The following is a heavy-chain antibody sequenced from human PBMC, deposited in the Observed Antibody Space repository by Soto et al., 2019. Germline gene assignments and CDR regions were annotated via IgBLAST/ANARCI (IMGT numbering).Heavy chain of an antibody. V-gene: IGHV3-23*01. Sequence: EVQLLESGGGLVQPGGSLRLSCAASGFTFSSYAMSWVRQAPGKGLEWVSAISGSGGSTYYADSVKGRFTISRDNSKNTLYLQMNSLRAEDTAVYYCAKGPPYYYGSGSHASNFFDYWGQGTLVTVSS. CDR3: AKGPPYYYGSGSHASNFFDY. CDR1: GFTFSSYA. J-gene: IGHJ4*02. CDR2: ISGSGGST. D-gene: IGHD3-10*01.